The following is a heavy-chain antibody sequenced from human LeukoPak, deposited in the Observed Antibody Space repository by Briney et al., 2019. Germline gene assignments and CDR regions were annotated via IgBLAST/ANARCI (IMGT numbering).Heavy chain of an antibody. CDR3: AKDRQQLVIHNAFDI. D-gene: IGHD6-13*01. Sequence: GGSLRLSCAASGFTFNYYGVHWVRQAPGKGLEWVAVISYDGSHKYYTDSVKGRFTISRDNSKNTIYLQMNSLRAEDTAVYYCAKDRQQLVIHNAFDIWGQGTMVTVSS. V-gene: IGHV3-30*18. CDR1: GFTFNYYG. J-gene: IGHJ3*02. CDR2: ISYDGSHK.